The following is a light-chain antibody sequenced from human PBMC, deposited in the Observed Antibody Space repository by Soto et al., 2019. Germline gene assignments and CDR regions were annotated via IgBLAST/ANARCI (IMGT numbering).Light chain of an antibody. Sequence: QSALTQPPSASGSPGQSVTISCTGTSSDVGGYNYVSWYQQHPGKAPKLMIYEVTKRPSGVPDRFSGSKSVTSASLAISGLNSDEAADYYCAAWYDRLNAVVFGVWT. CDR1: SSDVGGYNY. V-gene: IGLV2-8*01. CDR2: EVT. J-gene: IGLJ2*01. CDR3: AAWYDRLNAVV.